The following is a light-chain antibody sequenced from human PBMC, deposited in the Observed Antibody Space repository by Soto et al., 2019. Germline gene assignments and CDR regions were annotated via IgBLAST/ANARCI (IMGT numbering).Light chain of an antibody. J-gene: IGLJ1*01. CDR2: EVS. CDR3: SSYAGSNPFMV. CDR1: SSDVGGYNY. Sequence: QSALTQPPSASGSPGQSVTISCTGTSSDVGGYNYVSWYQQHPGKAPKLMIYEVSKRPSGVPDRFSGSKSGNTASLTVSGFQAEDEADYYCSSYAGSNPFMVFGTGTTVTVL. V-gene: IGLV2-8*01.